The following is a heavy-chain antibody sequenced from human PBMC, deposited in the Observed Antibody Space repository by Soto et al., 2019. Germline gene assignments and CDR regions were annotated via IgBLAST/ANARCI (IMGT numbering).Heavy chain of an antibody. Sequence: SETLSLTCTVSGGSISSSSYYWGWIRQPPGKGLEWIGSIYYSGSTYYNPSLKSRVTISVDTSKNQFSLKLSSVTAADTAVYYCARQGLGDAFDIWGQGTMVTVSS. D-gene: IGHD7-27*01. CDR2: IYYSGST. CDR1: GGSISSSSYY. CDR3: ARQGLGDAFDI. J-gene: IGHJ3*02. V-gene: IGHV4-39*01.